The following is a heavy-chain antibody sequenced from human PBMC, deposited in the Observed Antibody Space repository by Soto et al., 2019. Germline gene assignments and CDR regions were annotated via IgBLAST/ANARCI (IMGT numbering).Heavy chain of an antibody. Sequence: GGSLRLSCAASGFTFSSYAMHWVRQAPGKGLEYVSAISSNGGSTYYANSVKGRFTISRDNSKNTLYLQMGSLRAEDMAVYYCARVVDYGSCNWGQGTLVTVSS. J-gene: IGHJ4*02. CDR2: ISSNGGST. V-gene: IGHV3-64*01. CDR1: GFTFSSYA. CDR3: ARVVDYGSCN. D-gene: IGHD3-10*01.